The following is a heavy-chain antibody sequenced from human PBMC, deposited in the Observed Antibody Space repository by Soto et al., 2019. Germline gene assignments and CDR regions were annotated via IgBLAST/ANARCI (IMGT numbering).Heavy chain of an antibody. D-gene: IGHD6-6*01. CDR3: ARARDSSSSLAVYYYYMDV. J-gene: IGHJ6*03. CDR2: IYYSGST. CDR1: GGSISSYY. V-gene: IGHV4-59*01. Sequence: SETLSLTCTVSGGSISSYYWSWIRQPPGEGLEWIGYIYYSGSTNYNPSLKSRVTISVDTSKNQLSLKLSSVTAADTAVYYCARARDSSSSLAVYYYYMDVWGKGTTVTVSS.